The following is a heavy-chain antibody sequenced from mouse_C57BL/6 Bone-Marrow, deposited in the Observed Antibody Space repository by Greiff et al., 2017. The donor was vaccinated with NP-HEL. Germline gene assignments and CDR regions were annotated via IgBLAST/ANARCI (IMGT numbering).Heavy chain of an antibody. Sequence: VQLQQSGPELVKPGASVKISCKASGYAFSSSWMNWVKQRPGKGLEWIGRLYPGDGDTNSNGRFTGQATMTADKSSSTAYMQLSSLTSEDSAVYFCARLSNCWYFDVWGTGTTVTVSS. CDR2: LYPGDGDT. V-gene: IGHV1-82*01. CDR1: GYAFSSSW. J-gene: IGHJ1*03. CDR3: ARLSNCWYFDV. D-gene: IGHD2-5*01.